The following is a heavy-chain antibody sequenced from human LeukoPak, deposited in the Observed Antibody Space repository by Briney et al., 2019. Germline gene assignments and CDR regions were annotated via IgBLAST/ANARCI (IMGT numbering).Heavy chain of an antibody. D-gene: IGHD5-12*01. CDR2: MNPNSGNT. Sequence: AASVKVSCKASGYTFTSYDINWVGHATGQGLEWMVWMNPNSGNTGYAQKFQGRVTMTRNTSISTAYMELSSLRSEDTAVYYCAREVATDYYYYYGMDVWGQGTTVTVSS. CDR3: AREVATDYYYYYGMDV. CDR1: GYTFTSYD. J-gene: IGHJ6*02. V-gene: IGHV1-8*01.